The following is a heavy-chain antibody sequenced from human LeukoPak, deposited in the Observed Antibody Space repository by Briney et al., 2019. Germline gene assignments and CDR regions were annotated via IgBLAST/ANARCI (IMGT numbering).Heavy chain of an antibody. CDR1: GFTFSTYG. J-gene: IGHJ4*02. CDR2: IRSDANKK. V-gene: IGHV3-30*02. Sequence: PGGSLRLSCAASGFTFSTYGMHWVRQAPGKGLEWATFIRSDANKKYYADSVKGRFAISRDTSKNTLYLQMNSLNAEDTAVYYCARDQGAYYYGSVLDYWGQGTLVTVSS. D-gene: IGHD3-10*01. CDR3: ARDQGAYYYGSVLDY.